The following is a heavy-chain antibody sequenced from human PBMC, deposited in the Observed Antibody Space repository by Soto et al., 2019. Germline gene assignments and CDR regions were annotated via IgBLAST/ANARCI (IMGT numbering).Heavy chain of an antibody. CDR1: GFSLSNARMG. D-gene: IGHD3-9*01. J-gene: IGHJ4*02. Sequence: QVTLKESGPVLVKPTETLTLTCTVSGFSLSNARMGVSWIRQPPGKALEWLAHIFSNDEKSYSTSLKSRLTISKNTSKSQVVLTMTNMDPVDTATYYCARIIGDTYYDILTGPAFDYWGQGTLVTVSS. CDR2: IFSNDEK. V-gene: IGHV2-26*01. CDR3: ARIIGDTYYDILTGPAFDY.